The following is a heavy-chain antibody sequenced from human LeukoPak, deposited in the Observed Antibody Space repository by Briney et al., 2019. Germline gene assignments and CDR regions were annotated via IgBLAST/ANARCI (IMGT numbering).Heavy chain of an antibody. V-gene: IGHV4-59*01. CDR3: AREVHEVYGFSRGLDV. D-gene: IGHD3-10*01. Sequence: PSETLSLTCNISGGSISSYYWSWIRQPPGKGLEWIGYISYSGSTNYNPSLKSRVTISVDASKNQFSLKLTSMTAADTAVYYCAREVHEVYGFSRGLDVWGQRTTVTVSS. CDR2: ISYSGST. CDR1: GGSISSYY. J-gene: IGHJ6*02.